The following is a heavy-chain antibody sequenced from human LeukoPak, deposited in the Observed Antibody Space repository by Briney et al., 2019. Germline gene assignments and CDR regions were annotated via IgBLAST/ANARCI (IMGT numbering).Heavy chain of an antibody. Sequence: ASVKVSCKASGGTFSSYAISWVRQAPGQGLEWMGGIIPIFGTANYAQKFQGRVTITADKSTSTAYVELSSLRSEDTAVYYCARDLKLPGISSSWHDDAFDIWGQGTMVTVSS. CDR1: GGTFSSYA. CDR2: IIPIFGTA. V-gene: IGHV1-69*06. D-gene: IGHD6-13*01. J-gene: IGHJ3*02. CDR3: ARDLKLPGISSSWHDDAFDI.